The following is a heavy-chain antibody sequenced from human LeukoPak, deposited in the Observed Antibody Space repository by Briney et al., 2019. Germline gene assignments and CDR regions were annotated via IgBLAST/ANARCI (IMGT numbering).Heavy chain of an antibody. Sequence: PGGSLRLSCAASGFTLSSYGMNWVRQAPGKGLEWVSYISSSGSTIDYADSVKGRFTISRDNAKNSLYLQMNSLRAEDTAVYYCARFRLTVTTYAHLDYWGQGTLVTVSS. CDR3: ARFRLTVTTYAHLDY. CDR2: ISSSGSTI. D-gene: IGHD4-17*01. J-gene: IGHJ4*02. V-gene: IGHV3-48*04. CDR1: GFTLSSYG.